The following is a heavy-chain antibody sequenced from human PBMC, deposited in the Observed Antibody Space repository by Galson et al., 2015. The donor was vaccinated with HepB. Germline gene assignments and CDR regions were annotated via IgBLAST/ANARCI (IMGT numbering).Heavy chain of an antibody. CDR2: ISKGGDII. V-gene: IGHV3-48*01. CDR1: GFTFSRYA. Sequence: SLRLSCAASGFTFSRYAMNWVRQAPGKGLEWVSYISKGGDIIFYADSVKGRFTISRDTAQNSVSLLMNNLRAADTAVYYCARHITYMEMGTISFDTDWFDHWGQGILVTVSS. CDR3: ARHITYMEMGTISFDTDWFDH. J-gene: IGHJ5*02. D-gene: IGHD5-24*01.